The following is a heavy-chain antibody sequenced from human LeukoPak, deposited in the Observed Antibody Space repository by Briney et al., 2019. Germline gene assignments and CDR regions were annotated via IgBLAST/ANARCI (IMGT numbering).Heavy chain of an antibody. CDR3: AREDWYAFHS. CDR2: IYNDGTT. Sequence: PGGSLRLSCSASGXSVSINYMSWVRQAPGKGLEWVAVIYNDGTTYYADSVKGRFTISRDNSKNTLYLQMNSLRAEDTAVYYCAREDWYAFHSWGQGTMVTVSS. V-gene: IGHV3-53*01. D-gene: IGHD6-13*01. CDR1: GXSVSINY. J-gene: IGHJ3*02.